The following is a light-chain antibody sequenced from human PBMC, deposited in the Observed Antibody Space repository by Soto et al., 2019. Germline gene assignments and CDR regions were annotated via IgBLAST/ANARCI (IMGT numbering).Light chain of an antibody. V-gene: IGKV3-20*01. Sequence: EIVLTQSPGTLSLSTGERATLSCRASQSVSSSYLAWYQQKPGQAPRLLIYGASSRATGIPDRFSGSGSGTDFTLTISRLDPEDLAVYYCQQYGSSLPWTFGQGTKVDIK. J-gene: IGKJ1*01. CDR1: QSVSSSY. CDR2: GAS. CDR3: QQYGSSLPWT.